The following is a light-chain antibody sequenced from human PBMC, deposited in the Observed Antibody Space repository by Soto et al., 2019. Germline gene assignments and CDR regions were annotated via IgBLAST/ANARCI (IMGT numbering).Light chain of an antibody. V-gene: IGKV1-39*01. CDR2: STS. CDR1: QNISIH. Sequence: DIQMTQSPSSLSASVGDRVTITCRASQNISIHLNWYQQKTGQGPILLIYSTSNLQSGVPSRFSGSGSGTDFTLTINSLQPEDIATYYCQQSYSTLVTFGPGTKVDI. CDR3: QQSYSTLVT. J-gene: IGKJ3*01.